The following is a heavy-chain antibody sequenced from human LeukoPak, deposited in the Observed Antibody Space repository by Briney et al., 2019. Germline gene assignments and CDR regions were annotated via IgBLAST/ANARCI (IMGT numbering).Heavy chain of an antibody. CDR1: GFIFSDFA. V-gene: IGHV3-23*01. D-gene: IGHD3-10*01. CDR2: MSASGSHT. Sequence: GGSLRLSCAASGFIFSDFAMSWVRQAPGKGLEWVSGMSASGSHTHSADFVKGRFTISRDNAKNSLYLQMNSLRVEDTAIYYCTKDGEGASHFWGQGTLVTASS. CDR3: TKDGEGASHF. J-gene: IGHJ4*02.